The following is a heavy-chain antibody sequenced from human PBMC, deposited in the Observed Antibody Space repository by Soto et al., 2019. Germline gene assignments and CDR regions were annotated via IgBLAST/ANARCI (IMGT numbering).Heavy chain of an antibody. Sequence: GGSLRLSCAASGFTFSSYAMHWVRQAPGKGLEWVAVISYDGSNKYYADSVKGRFTISRDNSKNTLYLQMNSLRAEDTAVYYCARDTEGGYYGSGSYYYYYYGMDVWGQGTTVTVSS. CDR1: GFTFSSYA. J-gene: IGHJ6*02. CDR2: ISYDGSNK. D-gene: IGHD3-10*01. V-gene: IGHV3-30-3*01. CDR3: ARDTEGGYYGSGSYYYYYYGMDV.